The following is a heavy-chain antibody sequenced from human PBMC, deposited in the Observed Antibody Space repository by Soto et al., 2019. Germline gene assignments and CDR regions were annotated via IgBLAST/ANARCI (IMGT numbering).Heavy chain of an antibody. CDR2: ISAYNGNT. V-gene: IGHV1-18*01. D-gene: IGHD2-15*01. CDR1: GYTFTSYG. J-gene: IGHJ6*03. CDR3: ARVYCSGGSCYQRHYYYYYMDV. Sequence: ASVRVSCKASGYTFTSYGISWLLQAPGQGLEWMGWISAYNGNTNYAQKLQGRVTMTTDTSTSTAYMELRSLRSDDTAVYYCARVYCSGGSCYQRHYYYYYMDVWGKGTTVTVAS.